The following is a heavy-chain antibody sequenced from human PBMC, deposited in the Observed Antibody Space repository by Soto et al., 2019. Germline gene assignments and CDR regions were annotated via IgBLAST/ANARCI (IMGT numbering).Heavy chain of an antibody. CDR1: GFSITTSGVG. V-gene: IGHV2-5*02. Sequence: QITLKASGPTLVRPTQTLTLPCSLSGFSITTSGVGVGWVRQPPGKALEWLAFTYWDDDNRYNPSLRPRLSTAKDTSRNQVVLTMPDTDPEDTATYYCAHRVTLISSLNYGAFDFWGQGALVTV. J-gene: IGHJ3*01. CDR3: AHRVTLISSLNYGAFDF. D-gene: IGHD3-16*01. CDR2: TYWDDDN.